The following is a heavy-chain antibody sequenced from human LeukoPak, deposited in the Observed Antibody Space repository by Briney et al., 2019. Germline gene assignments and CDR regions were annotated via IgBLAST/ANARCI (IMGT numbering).Heavy chain of an antibody. CDR3: AREEGIAAAGTRGFDY. Sequence: SETLSLTCTVSGGSISSYYWSWIRQPPGKGLEWIGYIYYSGSTNYNPSLKSRVTTSVDTSKNQFSLKLSSVTAADTAVYYCAREEGIAAAGTRGFDYWGQGTLVTVSS. CDR1: GGSISSYY. J-gene: IGHJ4*02. D-gene: IGHD6-13*01. CDR2: IYYSGST. V-gene: IGHV4-59*01.